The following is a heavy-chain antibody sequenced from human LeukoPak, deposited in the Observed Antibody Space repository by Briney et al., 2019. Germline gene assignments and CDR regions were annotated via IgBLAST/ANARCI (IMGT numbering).Heavy chain of an antibody. V-gene: IGHV5-51*01. J-gene: IGHJ6*03. CDR3: ARLNWNYYYYYYMDV. Sequence: GESLKICCQGSGYSFTSYWIGWVRQMPGKGLEWMGIIYPGDSDTRYSPSFQGQVTISADKSISTAYLQWSSLKASNTAMYYCARLNWNYYYYYYMDVWGKGTTVTVSS. CDR2: IYPGDSDT. D-gene: IGHD1-1*01. CDR1: GYSFTSYW.